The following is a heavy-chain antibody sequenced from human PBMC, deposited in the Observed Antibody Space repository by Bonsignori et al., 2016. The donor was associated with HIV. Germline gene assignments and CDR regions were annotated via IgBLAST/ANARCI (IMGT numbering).Heavy chain of an antibody. CDR2: TYYRSKWYN. Sequence: WIRQSPSRGLEWPGRTYYRSKWYNDYAVSVKSRITINPDTFKNHFSLQLNSVTPEDTAVYYCARERWRDAFDIWGQGTMVTVSS. D-gene: IGHD2-15*01. J-gene: IGHJ3*02. V-gene: IGHV6-1*01. CDR3: ARERWRDAFDI.